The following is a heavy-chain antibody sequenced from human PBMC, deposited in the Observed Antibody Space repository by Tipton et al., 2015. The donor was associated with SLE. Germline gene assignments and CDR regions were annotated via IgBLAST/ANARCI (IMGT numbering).Heavy chain of an antibody. CDR3: TATITMVQGVLGWFDP. CDR2: ISWNSGSI. CDR1: GFTFDDYA. V-gene: IGHV3-9*03. J-gene: IGHJ5*02. Sequence: SLRLSCAASGFTFDDYAMHWVRQAPGKGLEWVSGISWNSGSIGYADSVKGRFTISRDNAKNSLYLQMNSLRAEDMALYYCTATITMVQGVLGWFDPWGQGTLVTV. D-gene: IGHD3-10*01.